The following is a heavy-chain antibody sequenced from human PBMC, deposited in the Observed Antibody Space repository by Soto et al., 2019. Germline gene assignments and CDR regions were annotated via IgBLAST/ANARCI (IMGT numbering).Heavy chain of an antibody. J-gene: IGHJ4*01. V-gene: IGHV3-53*01. CDR3: ARSRYTGTYRGRLLDY. CDR2: LYTGTDT. CDR1: GFTVSSTY. D-gene: IGHD1-26*01. Sequence: GGSLRLSCAASGFTVSSTYLTWVRQAPGKGLEWVAILYTGTDTVYADSVKGRFTISRDSSKNTFYLQMNSLRAEDTAMYFCARSRYTGTYRGRLLDYWGQGSLVIVSS.